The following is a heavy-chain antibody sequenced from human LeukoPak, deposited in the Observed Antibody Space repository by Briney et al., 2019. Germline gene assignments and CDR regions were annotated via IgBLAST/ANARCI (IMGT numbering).Heavy chain of an antibody. CDR2: ISAYNGNT. CDR3: ARDYYDSSGYRHLYFDY. V-gene: IGHV1-18*01. J-gene: IGHJ4*02. D-gene: IGHD3-22*01. Sequence: ASVKVSCKASGYTFTSYGISWVRQAPGQGLEWMGRISAYNGNTNYAQKLQGRVTMTTDTSTGTAYMELRSLRSDDTAVYYCARDYYDSSGYRHLYFDYWGQGTLVTVPS. CDR1: GYTFTSYG.